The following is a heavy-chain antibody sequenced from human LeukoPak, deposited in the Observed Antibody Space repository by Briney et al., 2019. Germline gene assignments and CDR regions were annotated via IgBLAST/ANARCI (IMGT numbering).Heavy chain of an antibody. V-gene: IGHV3-23*01. CDR1: GFTFSSYA. D-gene: IGHD3-10*01. J-gene: IGHJ4*02. CDR3: AKDHVTMVRGVINDYFDY. Sequence: GGSLRLSCAASGFTFSSYAMSWVRQAPGKGLEWVSAISGSGGSTYYADPVKGRFTISRDNSKNTLYLQMNSLRAEDTAVYYCAKDHVTMVRGVINDYFDYWGQGTLVTVSS. CDR2: ISGSGGST.